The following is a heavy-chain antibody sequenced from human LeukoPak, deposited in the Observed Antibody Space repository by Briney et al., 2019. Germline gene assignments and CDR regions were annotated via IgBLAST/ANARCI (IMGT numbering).Heavy chain of an antibody. CDR1: GGSISSGGYY. CDR2: IYHSGST. Sequence: KPSETLSLTCTVSGGSISSGGYYWSWIRQPPGKGLEWIGYIYHSGSTYYNPSLKSRVTISVDRSKNQFSLKLSSVTAADTAVYYCASEDSSSYYYMDVWGKGTTVTVSS. J-gene: IGHJ6*03. CDR3: ASEDSSSYYYMDV. D-gene: IGHD6-6*01. V-gene: IGHV4-30-2*01.